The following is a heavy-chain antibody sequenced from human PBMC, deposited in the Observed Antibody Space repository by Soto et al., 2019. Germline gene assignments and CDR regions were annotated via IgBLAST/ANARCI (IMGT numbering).Heavy chain of an antibody. D-gene: IGHD3-10*01. V-gene: IGHV1-18*01. Sequence: QVQLVQSGAEVKKPGASVKVSCKASGYTFTSYGISWVRQAPGQGREWMGWISAYNGNTNYAQKLQGRVTMTTDTSTSTAYMELRSRRSDDTAVYYCARASLITHRLYAFDIWGQGTMVTVSS. J-gene: IGHJ3*02. CDR1: GYTFTSYG. CDR2: ISAYNGNT. CDR3: ARASLITHRLYAFDI.